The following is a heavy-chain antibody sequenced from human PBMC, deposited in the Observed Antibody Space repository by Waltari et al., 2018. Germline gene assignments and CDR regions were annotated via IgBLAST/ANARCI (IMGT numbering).Heavy chain of an antibody. V-gene: IGHV3-30*03. Sequence: QVQLVESGGGVVQPGRSLRLFCAASGFAFRRFGVGWVRQVPGKGLEWVAHISYDGSNKNYLDSVKGRFTISRDNSKDTLFLQMNSLRPEDTAVYFCAREDYNFYYFDLWGQGTLVTVSS. CDR3: AREDYNFYYFDL. CDR1: GFAFRRFG. CDR2: ISYDGSNK. D-gene: IGHD3-3*01. J-gene: IGHJ4*02.